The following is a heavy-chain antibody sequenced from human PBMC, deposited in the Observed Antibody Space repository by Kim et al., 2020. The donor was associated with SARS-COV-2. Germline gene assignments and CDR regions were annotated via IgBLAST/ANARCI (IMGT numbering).Heavy chain of an antibody. CDR1: GGSVSSGSYY. D-gene: IGHD3-22*01. CDR3: ARATKIVVVKGKGWAF. V-gene: IGHV4-61*01. Sequence: SETLSLTCTVSGGSVSSGSYYWSWIRQPPGKGLEWIGYIYYSGSTNYNPSLKSRVTISVDTSKNQFSLKLSSVTAADTAVYYCARATKIVVVKGKGWAF. CDR2: IYYSGST. J-gene: IGHJ3*01.